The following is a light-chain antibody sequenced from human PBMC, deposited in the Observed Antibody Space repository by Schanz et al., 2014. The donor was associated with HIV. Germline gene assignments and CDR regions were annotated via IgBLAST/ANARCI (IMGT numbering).Light chain of an antibody. V-gene: IGLV1-47*01. J-gene: IGLJ3*02. Sequence: QSVLTQPPSASATPGQRVTISCSGSSSNIGGNYVFWYQQVPGTAPKLLIYETNQRPSEVPDRFSGSMSGTSASLAISGLRSEDEADYYCAAWDDSLNGFWVFGGGTKLTVL. CDR1: SSNIGGNY. CDR3: AAWDDSLNGFWV. CDR2: ETN.